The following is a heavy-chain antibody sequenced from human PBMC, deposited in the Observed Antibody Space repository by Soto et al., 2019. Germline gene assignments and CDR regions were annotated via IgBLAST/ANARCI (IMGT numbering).Heavy chain of an antibody. D-gene: IGHD1-7*01. CDR1: GYTFTSYG. CDR3: ARDLDLHLPKLGYYFDY. Sequence: QVQLVQSGAEVKKPGASVKVSCKASGYTFTSYGISWVRQAPGQGLEWMGWISAYNGNTNYAQKLQGRVTMTTDTSTSTAYMELRILRSDDTAVYYCARDLDLHLPKLGYYFDYWGQGTLVTVSS. CDR2: ISAYNGNT. V-gene: IGHV1-18*01. J-gene: IGHJ4*02.